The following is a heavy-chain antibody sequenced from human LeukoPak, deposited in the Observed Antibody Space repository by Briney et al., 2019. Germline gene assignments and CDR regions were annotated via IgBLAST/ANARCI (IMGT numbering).Heavy chain of an antibody. CDR3: AKELTMYGDHVTYWYFDL. CDR1: GFTVSSNY. CDR2: ISGSGGST. Sequence: GGSLRLSCAASGFTVSSNYMSWVRQAPGKGLEWVSGISGSGGSTYYADSVKGRFTNSRDNSKNTLYLQMNSLRAEDTAVYYCAKELTMYGDHVTYWYFDLWGRGTLVTVSS. D-gene: IGHD4-17*01. J-gene: IGHJ2*01. V-gene: IGHV3-23*01.